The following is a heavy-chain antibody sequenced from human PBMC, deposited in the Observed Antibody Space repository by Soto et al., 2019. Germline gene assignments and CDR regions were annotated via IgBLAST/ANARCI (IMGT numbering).Heavy chain of an antibody. J-gene: IGHJ6*02. CDR2: IDWDDDK. V-gene: IGHV2-70*11. CDR3: ARMTRAGTTFYYGMDV. Sequence: SGPTLVNPTQTLTLTCTFSGFSLSTSGVCVSWIRQPPGKALEWLARIDWDDDKYYSTSLKTRLTISKDTSKNQVVLTMTNMDPVDTATYYCARMTRAGTTFYYGMDVWAQGTTVTVSS. D-gene: IGHD1-7*01. CDR1: GFSLSTSGVC.